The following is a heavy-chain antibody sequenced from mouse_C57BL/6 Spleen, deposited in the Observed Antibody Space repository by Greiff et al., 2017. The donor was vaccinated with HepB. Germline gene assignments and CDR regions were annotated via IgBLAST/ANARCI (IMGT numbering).Heavy chain of an antibody. CDR2: INPYNGGT. V-gene: IGHV1-19*01. CDR3: ARAGEEGYFDY. J-gene: IGHJ2*01. Sequence: EVQLQQSGPVLVKPGASVKMSCKASGYTFTDYYMNWVKQSHGKSLEWIGVINPYNGGTSYNQKFKGKATLTVDKSSSTAYMELNSLTSEDSAVYYCARAGEEGYFDYWGQGTTLTVSS. CDR1: GYTFTDYY.